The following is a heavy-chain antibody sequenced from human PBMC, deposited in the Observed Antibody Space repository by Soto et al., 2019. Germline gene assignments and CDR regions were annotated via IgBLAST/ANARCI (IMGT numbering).Heavy chain of an antibody. V-gene: IGHV1-2*04. Sequence: ASVKVSCKASGYTFTGYYMHWVRQAPGQGLEWMGWINPNSGGTNYAQKFQGWVTMTRDTSISTAYMELSRLRSDGTAVYYCARGKPVLRYFDWLATENWFDPWGQGTLVTAPQ. CDR3: ARGKPVLRYFDWLATENWFDP. CDR1: GYTFTGYY. J-gene: IGHJ5*02. D-gene: IGHD3-9*01. CDR2: INPNSGGT.